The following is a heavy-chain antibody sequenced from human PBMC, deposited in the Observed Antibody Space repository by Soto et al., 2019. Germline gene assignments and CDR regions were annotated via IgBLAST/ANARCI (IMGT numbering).Heavy chain of an antibody. V-gene: IGHV3-48*01. CDR2: LSSSSATQ. Sequence: PGGSLRLSCAASGFTFSSYSMNWVRQAPGKGLEWVSYLSSSSATQYYADSVKGRFTISRDNAKSSLYLQMNSLRAEDAAVYYCAEEDYGSGSNYYYYYGMDVWGQGTTVTVSS. CDR3: AEEDYGSGSNYYYYYGMDV. CDR1: GFTFSSYS. J-gene: IGHJ6*02. D-gene: IGHD3-10*01.